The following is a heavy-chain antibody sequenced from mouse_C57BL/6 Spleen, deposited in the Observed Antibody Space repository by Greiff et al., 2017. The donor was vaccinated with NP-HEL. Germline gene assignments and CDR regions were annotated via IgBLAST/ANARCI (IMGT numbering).Heavy chain of an antibody. CDR2: ISSGSSTI. V-gene: IGHV5-17*01. CDR1: GFTFSDYG. Sequence: EVQRVESGGGLVKPGGSLKLPCAASGFTFSDYGMHWVRQAPEKRLEWVAYISSGSSTIYYADTVKGRFTISRDNAKNTLFLQMTSLRSEDTAMYYCARDYDAMDYWGQGTSVAVSS. J-gene: IGHJ4*01. CDR3: ARDYDAMDY.